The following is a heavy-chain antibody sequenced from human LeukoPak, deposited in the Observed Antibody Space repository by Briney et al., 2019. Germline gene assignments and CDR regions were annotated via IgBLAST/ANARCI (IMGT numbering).Heavy chain of an antibody. J-gene: IGHJ4*02. CDR2: ISYDGSNK. V-gene: IGHV3-30-3*01. D-gene: IGHD4-17*01. CDR3: ARASTTVTSTVDY. CDR1: GFTFSSYA. Sequence: PGESLRLSCAASGFTFSSYAMHWVRQAPGKGLEWVAVISYDGSNKYYADSVKGRFTISRDNSKNTLYLQMNSLRAEDTAVYYCARASTTVTSTVDYWGQGTLVTVSS.